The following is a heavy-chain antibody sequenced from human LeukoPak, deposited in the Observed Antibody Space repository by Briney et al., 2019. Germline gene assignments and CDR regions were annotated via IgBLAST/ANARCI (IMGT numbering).Heavy chain of an antibody. CDR2: IYTSGST. CDR3: ASSLPTVTTSFDY. V-gene: IGHV4-61*02. D-gene: IGHD4-17*01. J-gene: IGHJ4*02. CDR1: GGSISSGSYY. Sequence: SETLSLTCTVSGGSISSGSYYWSWIRQPAGKGLEWIGRIYTSGSTNYNPSLKSRVTISVDTSKNQFSLKLSSVTAADTAVYYCASSLPTVTTSFDYWGQGTLVTVSS.